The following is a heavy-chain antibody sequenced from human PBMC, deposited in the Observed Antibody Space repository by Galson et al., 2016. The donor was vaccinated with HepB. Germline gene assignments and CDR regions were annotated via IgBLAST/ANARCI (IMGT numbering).Heavy chain of an antibody. V-gene: IGHV4-31*03. CDR1: GDSISSADYY. Sequence: TLSLTCTVSGDSISSADYYWSWIRQHPGKGLEWIGYIYYSGSTYYNPSLKSRVSISLDTSNNQFFLKLSSVTAADTAVYYCATAFTYTSAAQIFDYWGQGTLVTVSS. D-gene: IGHD6-25*01. CDR2: IYYSGST. CDR3: ATAFTYTSAAQIFDY. J-gene: IGHJ4*02.